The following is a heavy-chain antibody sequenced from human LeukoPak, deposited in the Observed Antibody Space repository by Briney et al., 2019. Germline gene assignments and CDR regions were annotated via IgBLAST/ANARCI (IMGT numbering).Heavy chain of an antibody. CDR2: ISAYNGNT. CDR1: GYTFTSYG. J-gene: IGHJ4*02. Sequence: ASVTVSCKASGYTFTSYGISWVRQAPGQGLEWMGWISAYNGNTNYAQKLQGRVTMTTDTSTGTAYMELRSLRSDDTAVYYCARDFGLWFGELQYYFDYWGQGTLVTVSS. D-gene: IGHD3-10*01. CDR3: ARDFGLWFGELQYYFDY. V-gene: IGHV1-18*01.